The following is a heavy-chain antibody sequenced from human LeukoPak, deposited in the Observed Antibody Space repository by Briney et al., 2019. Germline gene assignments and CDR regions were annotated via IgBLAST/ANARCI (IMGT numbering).Heavy chain of an antibody. D-gene: IGHD2-21*01. CDR1: GFTFSIYG. V-gene: IGHV3-30*03. Sequence: GRSLRLSCAASGFTFSIYGMHWARQAPGKGLEWVAVISYDGSNKYYVDSVKGRFTISRDNSKNTLYLQMSSLKGEDTAVYYCARDGPAVIYFGYFQYWGQGTLVTVSS. CDR3: ARDGPAVIYFGYFQY. J-gene: IGHJ4*02. CDR2: ISYDGSNK.